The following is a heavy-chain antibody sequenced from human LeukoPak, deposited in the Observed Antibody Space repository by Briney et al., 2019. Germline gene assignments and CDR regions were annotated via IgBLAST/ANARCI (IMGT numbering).Heavy chain of an antibody. J-gene: IGHJ4*02. CDR1: GGSINSHY. Sequence: KPSETLSLTCAVSGGSINSHYWGWIRQPPGKGLQWIGDIYYTGKNNYNPSLKSRVTISVDTSKSQFSLRLSSVTATDTAVYYCARLRWQLVGPYFDYWGQGILVTVSS. V-gene: IGHV4-59*11. CDR2: IYYTGKN. D-gene: IGHD1-26*01. CDR3: ARLRWQLVGPYFDY.